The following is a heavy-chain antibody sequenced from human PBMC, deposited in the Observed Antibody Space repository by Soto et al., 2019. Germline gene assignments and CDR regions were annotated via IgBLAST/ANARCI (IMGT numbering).Heavy chain of an antibody. D-gene: IGHD2-15*01. CDR1: GGSISEEY. Sequence: PSETLSLTCIVSGGSISEEYCNWVRQPPWKGLEWIGLIFANGHTDYNPSLESRVTMSVDASKNQFSLRLTAMTASDTAVYYCVASAAPSGLKWLDPLGQGTLLAVSS. CDR3: VASAAPSGLKWLDP. CDR2: IFANGHT. V-gene: IGHV4-4*07. J-gene: IGHJ5*02.